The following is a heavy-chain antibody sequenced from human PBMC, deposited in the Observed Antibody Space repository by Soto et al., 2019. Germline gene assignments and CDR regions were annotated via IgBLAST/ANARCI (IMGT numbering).Heavy chain of an antibody. CDR3: ARDLTKGLDV. J-gene: IGHJ6*02. D-gene: IGHD4-4*01. CDR2: INTYNGYT. V-gene: IGHV1-18*01. Sequence: QVHLVQSGAEVKKPGASVKVSCKASGYTFTSCGISWVRQAPGQGLEWMGLINTYNGYTNYPQNFQGRVTMTTDTSTGTVYMEQRSLTSDDTAEYYCARDLTKGLDVWGQGTTVTVSS. CDR1: GYTFTSCG.